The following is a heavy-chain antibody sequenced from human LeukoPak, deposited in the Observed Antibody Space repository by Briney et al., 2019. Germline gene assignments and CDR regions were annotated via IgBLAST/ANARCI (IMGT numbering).Heavy chain of an antibody. CDR1: GLTFTNYG. CDR3: AGSSGWWAHDN. D-gene: IGHD6-19*01. V-gene: IGHV3-23*01. J-gene: IGHJ4*02. CDR2: ISGSGSDT. Sequence: GGSLKLSCAASGLTFTNYGMTWVRQAPGKGLEWVSSISGSGSDTYYADSVKGRFTISRDNSKNTLYVQMVSLRAEDTAIYYCAGSSGWWAHDNWGQGTLVTVSS.